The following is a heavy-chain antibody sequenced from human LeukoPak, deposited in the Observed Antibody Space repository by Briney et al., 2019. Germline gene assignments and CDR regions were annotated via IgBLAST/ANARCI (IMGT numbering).Heavy chain of an antibody. V-gene: IGHV3-33*01. CDR2: IWYDGSNK. CDR3: ARDRPYGDYVYFQH. J-gene: IGHJ1*01. CDR1: GFTFSSYG. Sequence: GGSLRLSCAASGFTFSSYGMHWVRQAPGKGLEWVAVIWYDGSNKYYADSVKGRFTISRDNSKNTLYLQMNSLRAEDTAVYYCARDRPYGDYVYFQHWGQGTPVTVSS. D-gene: IGHD4-17*01.